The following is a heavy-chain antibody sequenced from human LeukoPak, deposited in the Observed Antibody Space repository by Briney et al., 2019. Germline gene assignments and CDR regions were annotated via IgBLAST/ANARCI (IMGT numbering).Heavy chain of an antibody. D-gene: IGHD6-25*01. V-gene: IGHV3-23*01. Sequence: PGGSLRLSCAASGFTFTNYAMTWVRQAPGKGLEWVSSITGSGVTTYYADSVKGRFTISRDNSKNTLYLQMNSLRAEDTAVYYCAKGKSIAAAGPGDYWGQGTLVTVSS. CDR3: AKGKSIAAAGPGDY. CDR1: GFTFTNYA. J-gene: IGHJ4*02. CDR2: ITGSGVTT.